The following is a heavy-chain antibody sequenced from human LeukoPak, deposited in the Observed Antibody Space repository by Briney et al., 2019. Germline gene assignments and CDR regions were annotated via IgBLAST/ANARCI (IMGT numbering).Heavy chain of an antibody. Sequence: PSETLSLTCAVSGGPISSGGYSWSWIRQPPGKGLEWIGYIYHSGSTYYNPSLKSRVTISVDRSKNQFSLKLSSVTAADTAVYYCARGLALWGQGTLVTVSS. V-gene: IGHV4-30-2*01. CDR3: ARGLAL. J-gene: IGHJ4*02. CDR1: GGPISSGGYS. CDR2: IYHSGST. D-gene: IGHD3-3*02.